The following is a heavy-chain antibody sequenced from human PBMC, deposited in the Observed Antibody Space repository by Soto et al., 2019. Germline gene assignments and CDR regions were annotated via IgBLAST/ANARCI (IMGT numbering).Heavy chain of an antibody. V-gene: IGHV4-59*08. D-gene: IGHD3-10*01. CDR1: GGSISSYY. CDR3: AGWFGENYYYYGMDV. Sequence: TSETLSLTCTVSGGSISSYYWSWIRQPPGKGLEWIGYIYYSGSTNYNPSLKSRVTISVDTSKNQFSLKLSSVTAADTAVYYCAGWFGENYYYYGMDVWGQGTTVTVSS. CDR2: IYYSGST. J-gene: IGHJ6*02.